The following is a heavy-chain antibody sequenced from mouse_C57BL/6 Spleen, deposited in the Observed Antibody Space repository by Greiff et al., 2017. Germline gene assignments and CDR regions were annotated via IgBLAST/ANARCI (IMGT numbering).Heavy chain of an antibody. CDR2: IYPGNSDT. D-gene: IGHD1-1*01. CDR1: GYTFTSYW. CDR3: TRSGRDYGSSYGLDY. J-gene: IGHJ2*01. V-gene: IGHV1-5*01. Sequence: VQLQQSGTVLARPGASVKMSCKTSGYTFTSYWMHWVKQRPGQGLAWIGAIYPGNSDTSYNQKFKGKAKLTAVTSASTAYLELSSLTNEDSAVYYCTRSGRDYGSSYGLDYGGQGTTRTVSS.